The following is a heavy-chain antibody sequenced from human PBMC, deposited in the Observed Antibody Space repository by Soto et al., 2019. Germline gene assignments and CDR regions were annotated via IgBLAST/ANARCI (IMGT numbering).Heavy chain of an antibody. J-gene: IGHJ3*02. Sequence: PGGSLRLSCAASGFTFSDYYMSWIRQAAGKGLEWVSYISSSGSTIYYADSVKGRFTISRDNAKNSLYLQMNSLRAEDTAVYYCARDGLPGIAAAGPVAFDIWGQGTMVTVSS. CDR3: ARDGLPGIAAAGPVAFDI. CDR2: ISSSGSTI. D-gene: IGHD6-13*01. CDR1: GFTFSDYY. V-gene: IGHV3-11*01.